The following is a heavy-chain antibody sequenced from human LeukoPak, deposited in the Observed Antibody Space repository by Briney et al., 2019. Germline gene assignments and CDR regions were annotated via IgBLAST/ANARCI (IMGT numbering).Heavy chain of an antibody. CDR2: VRNKAHNYMT. CDR1: GFIFSDYY. CDR3: SRGGGYFFDY. V-gene: IGHV3-72*01. D-gene: IGHD2-21*01. J-gene: IGHJ4*02. Sequence: PGGSLRLSCAASGFIFSDYYIGWVRQAPGKGLEWLGRVRNKAHNYMTEYAASVSSRFTISRDDSVNSLFLQLNSLKAEDTAVYFCSRGGGYFFDYWGRGTLVTVSS.